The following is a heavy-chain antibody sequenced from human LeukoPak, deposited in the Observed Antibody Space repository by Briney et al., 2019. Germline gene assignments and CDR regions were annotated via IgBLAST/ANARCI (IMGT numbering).Heavy chain of an antibody. J-gene: IGHJ6*03. CDR2: ISYSGTT. CDR1: NGSISNYY. CDR3: ARTGDGYNYYNYYYMDV. V-gene: IGHV4-59*01. Sequence: SETLSLTCAVCNGSISNYYWSWIRLTPGKGLEWIGYISYSGTTNYNPSLKSRVTMSVDTSRNQFSLKLSSVTAADTAVYYCARTGDGYNYYNYYYMDVWGKGTTVTVTS. D-gene: IGHD5-24*01.